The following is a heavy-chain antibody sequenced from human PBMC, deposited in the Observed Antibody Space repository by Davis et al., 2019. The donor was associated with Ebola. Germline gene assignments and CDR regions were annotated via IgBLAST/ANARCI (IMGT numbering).Heavy chain of an antibody. J-gene: IGHJ6*02. V-gene: IGHV3-64*02. D-gene: IGHD1-26*01. CDR3: ARDLSWGGSYWDYYYGMDV. Sequence: LSLTCAASGFTFSSYAMHWVRQAPGKGLEYVSAISSNGGSTYYADSVKGRFTISRDNSKNTLYLQMGSLRAEDMAVYYCARDLSWGGSYWDYYYGMDVWGQGTTVTVSS. CDR2: ISSNGGST. CDR1: GFTFSSYA.